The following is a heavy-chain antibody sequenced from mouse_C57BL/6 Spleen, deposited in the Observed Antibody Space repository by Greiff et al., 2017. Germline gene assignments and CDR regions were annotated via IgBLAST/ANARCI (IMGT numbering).Heavy chain of an antibody. J-gene: IGHJ1*03. Sequence: VQRVESGAELVKPGASVKISCKASGYAFSSYWMNWVKQRPGKGLEWIGQIYPGDGDTNYNGKFKGKATLTADKSSSTAYMQLSSLTSEDSAVYFCARSGPDWYFDVWGTGTTVTVSS. CDR1: GYAFSSYW. D-gene: IGHD1-3*01. CDR3: ARSGPDWYFDV. V-gene: IGHV1-80*01. CDR2: IYPGDGDT.